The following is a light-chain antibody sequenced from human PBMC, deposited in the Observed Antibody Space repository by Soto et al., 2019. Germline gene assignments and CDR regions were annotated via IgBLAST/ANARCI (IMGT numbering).Light chain of an antibody. V-gene: IGKV1-5*03. J-gene: IGKJ1*01. CDR2: QTS. Sequence: DIQMTQSPSILSASVGDRVTITCRASQSINTWLAWYQQKPGKAPNLLIYQTSKLESGVPSRFSGSGSGTEFTHTISSLHPDDFATYFCQPCSSYSTFGQGTKVEIK. CDR3: QPCSSYST. CDR1: QSINTW.